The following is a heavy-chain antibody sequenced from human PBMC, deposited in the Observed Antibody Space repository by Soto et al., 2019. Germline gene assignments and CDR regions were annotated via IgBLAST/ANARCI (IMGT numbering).Heavy chain of an antibody. V-gene: IGHV4-34*01. D-gene: IGHD6-13*01. CDR3: AIFKIAAAGKLLDY. CDR2: INHSGST. CDR1: GGSFSGYY. Sequence: SETLSLTCAVYGGSFSGYYWSWIRQPPGKGLEWIGEINHSGSTNYNPSLKSRVTISVDTSKNQFSLKLSSVTAADTAVYYCAIFKIAAAGKLLDYWGQGTLVTVSS. J-gene: IGHJ4*02.